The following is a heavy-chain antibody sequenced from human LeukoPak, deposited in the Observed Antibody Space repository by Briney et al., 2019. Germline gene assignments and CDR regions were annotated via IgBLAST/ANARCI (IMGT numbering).Heavy chain of an antibody. Sequence: SETLSLTCTVSGGSISSGSYYWSWIRQPAGKGLEWIGRIYTSGSTNYNPSLKSRVTISVDTSKNQFSLKLSSVTAADTAVHYCARGVASSSDFDYWGQGTLVTVSS. CDR2: IYTSGST. D-gene: IGHD6-6*01. CDR1: GGSISSGSYY. J-gene: IGHJ4*02. CDR3: ARGVASSSDFDY. V-gene: IGHV4-61*02.